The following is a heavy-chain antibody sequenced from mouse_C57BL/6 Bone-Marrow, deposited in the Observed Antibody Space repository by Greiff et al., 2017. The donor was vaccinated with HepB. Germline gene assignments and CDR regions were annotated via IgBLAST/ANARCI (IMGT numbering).Heavy chain of an antibody. CDR3: ARPWPWFAY. J-gene: IGHJ3*01. V-gene: IGHV1-69*01. CDR1: GYTFTSYW. Sequence: QVQLQQPGAELVMPGASVKLSCKASGYTFTSYWMHWVKQRPGQGLEWIGEIDPSDSYTNYNQKFKGKTTLTVDKSSSTAYMQLSSLTSEDSAVYYCARPWPWFAYWGQGTLVTVSA. CDR2: IDPSDSYT.